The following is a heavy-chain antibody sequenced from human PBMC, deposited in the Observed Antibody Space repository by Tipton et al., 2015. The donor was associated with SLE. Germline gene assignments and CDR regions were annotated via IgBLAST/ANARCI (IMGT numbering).Heavy chain of an antibody. CDR2: LYSAGSS. Sequence: GSLRLSCAVSGFTFSSFAMAWVRQAPGKGLEWVSILYSAGSSYQADSVRGRFSISRDTSRDTLYLQMHSLTAEDTAIYFCARGLRNDRDLGVWGEGTTVTVSS. CDR3: ARGLRNDRDLGV. J-gene: IGHJ6*04. V-gene: IGHV3-23*03. CDR1: GFTFSSFA.